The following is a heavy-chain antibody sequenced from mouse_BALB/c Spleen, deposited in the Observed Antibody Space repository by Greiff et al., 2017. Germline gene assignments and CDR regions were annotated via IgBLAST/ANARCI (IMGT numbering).Heavy chain of an antibody. V-gene: IGHV5-9-4*01. CDR1: GFTFSSYA. CDR3: ARQASYYAMDY. CDR2: ISSGGSYT. Sequence: EVKLVESGGGLVKPGGSLKLSCAASGFTFSSYAMSWVRQSPEKRLEWVAEISSGGSYTYYPDTVTGRFTISRDNAKNTLYLQMSSLKSEDTAMYYCARQASYYAMDYWGQGTSVTVSS. J-gene: IGHJ4*01. D-gene: IGHD3-2*02.